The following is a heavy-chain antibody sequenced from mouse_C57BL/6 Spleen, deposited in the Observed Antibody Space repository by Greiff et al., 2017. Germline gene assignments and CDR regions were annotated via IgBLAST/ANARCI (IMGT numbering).Heavy chain of an antibody. J-gene: IGHJ2*01. CDR3: ARLGSLDY. V-gene: IGHV14-2*01. Sequence: EVQLQESGAELVKPGASVKLSCTASGFNFNDYSMHWVKQRPEQGLEWIGRIGPEDGKTNYAPKFQGKSTITADTSANTAYLQLSSLTSEDTAVYCCARLGSLDYWGQGTPLTVSS. D-gene: IGHD1-1*01. CDR1: GFNFNDYS. CDR2: IGPEDGKT.